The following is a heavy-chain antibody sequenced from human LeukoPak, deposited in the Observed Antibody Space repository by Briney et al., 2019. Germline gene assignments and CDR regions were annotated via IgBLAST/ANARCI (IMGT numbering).Heavy chain of an antibody. Sequence: PGGSLRLSCAASGFTFSSYSMNWVRQAPGKRLEWVSSISSSSSYIYYADSVKGRFTISRDNAKNSLYLQMNSLRAEDTAVYYCARDYDFWSAQPFDYWGQGTLVTVSS. CDR2: ISSSSSYI. J-gene: IGHJ4*02. D-gene: IGHD3-3*01. CDR1: GFTFSSYS. CDR3: ARDYDFWSAQPFDY. V-gene: IGHV3-21*04.